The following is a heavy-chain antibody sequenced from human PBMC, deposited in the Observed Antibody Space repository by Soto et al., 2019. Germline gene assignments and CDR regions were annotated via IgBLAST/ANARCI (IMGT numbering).Heavy chain of an antibody. CDR1: GFTFSIYG. Sequence: GGSLRLSCAASGFTFSIYGMHWVCQAPGKGLEWVAVISYDGSNKYYADSVKGRFTISRDNSKNTLYLQMNSLRAEDTAVYYCAKDWGYYGPSREVEYYFDYWGQGTLVTVSS. CDR2: ISYDGSNK. D-gene: IGHD3-10*01. V-gene: IGHV3-30*18. J-gene: IGHJ4*02. CDR3: AKDWGYYGPSREVEYYFDY.